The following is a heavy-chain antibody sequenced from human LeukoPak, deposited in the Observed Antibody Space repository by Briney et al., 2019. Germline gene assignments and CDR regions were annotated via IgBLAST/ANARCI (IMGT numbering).Heavy chain of an antibody. V-gene: IGHV4-39*01. J-gene: IGHJ4*02. Sequence: SETLSLTCTVSGGSISSSSYCWGWIRQPPGKGLEWIGSIYYSGTTYYNPSLKSRVAISVDTSSNQFSLKLSSVTAADTAVYSRARVEYGSSFYFDDWGQGTLVTVSS. CDR1: GGSISSSSYC. CDR3: ARVEYGSSFYFDD. CDR2: IYYSGTT. D-gene: IGHD6-6*01.